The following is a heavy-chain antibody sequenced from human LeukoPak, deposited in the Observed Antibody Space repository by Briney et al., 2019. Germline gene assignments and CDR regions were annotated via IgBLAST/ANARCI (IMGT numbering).Heavy chain of an antibody. J-gene: IGHJ4*02. CDR2: MNPNSGNT. D-gene: IGHD7-27*01. CDR1: GYTFTSYG. Sequence: ASVKVSCKASGYTFTSYGISWVRQAPGQGFEWMGWMNPNSGNTGYAQKFQGRVTMTRITSISTAYMELSSLTSEDTAVYYCARNLPSTGDFDYWGQGTLVSVSS. V-gene: IGHV1-8*02. CDR3: ARNLPSTGDFDY.